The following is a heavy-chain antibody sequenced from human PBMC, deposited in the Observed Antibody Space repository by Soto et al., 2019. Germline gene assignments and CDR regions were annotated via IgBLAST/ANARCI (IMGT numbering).Heavy chain of an antibody. D-gene: IGHD3-3*01. J-gene: IGHJ4*02. CDR1: GFTFTNAW. V-gene: IGHV3-15*07. Sequence: EVQLVESGGGLVKPGGSLRLSCAASGFTFTNAWMNWVRQAPGKGLEWVGHIKSKSDGGTTDYAAPVKGRFSISKDDSEKTLFLQMNSLKTEDTAMYYCTTDIWEYFRSDYWGQGSLVTVSP. CDR3: TTDIWEYFRSDY. CDR2: IKSKSDGGTT.